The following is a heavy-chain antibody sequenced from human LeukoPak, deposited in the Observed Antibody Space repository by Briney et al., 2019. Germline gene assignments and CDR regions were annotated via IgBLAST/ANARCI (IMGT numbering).Heavy chain of an antibody. J-gene: IGHJ5*02. CDR2: INHSGST. CDR1: GGSFSGYY. CDR3: ARGLPDCSSTSCQGGHWFDP. Sequence: PSETLSLTCAVYGGSFSGYYWSWIRQPPGKGLEWIGEINHSGSTNYNPSLKSRVTISVDTSKNQFSLKLSSVTAVDTAVYYCARGLPDCSSTSCQGGHWFDPWGQGTLVTASS. V-gene: IGHV4-34*01. D-gene: IGHD2-2*01.